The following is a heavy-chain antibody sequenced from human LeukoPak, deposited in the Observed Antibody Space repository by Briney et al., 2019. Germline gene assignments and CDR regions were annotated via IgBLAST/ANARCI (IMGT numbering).Heavy chain of an antibody. D-gene: IGHD6-19*01. CDR1: GGSVSSGGYY. V-gene: IGHV4-30-2*01. J-gene: IGHJ3*02. Sequence: PSETESLACTVSGGSVSSGGYYWSWIRQPPGRGLERIVYIYHSGSTYYNPSLTCRVTISVDRSKNQFSLKLRSVTAADTAVYYCARVGIAVADDSFDIWGQGTVVTVSS. CDR3: ARVGIAVADDSFDI. CDR2: IYHSGST.